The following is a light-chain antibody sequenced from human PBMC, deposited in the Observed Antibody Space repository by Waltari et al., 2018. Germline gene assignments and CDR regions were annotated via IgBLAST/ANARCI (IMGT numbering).Light chain of an antibody. Sequence: EIVLTQSPGTLSLSPGERATLSCRASQSVSRSLAWYQQKPGQAPRLLIYGASSRATCGPDRFSGSGSGTDFSLTISRLEPEDFAVYYCQHYVRLPVSFGQGTKVEIK. CDR3: QHYVRLPVS. V-gene: IGKV3-20*01. CDR2: GAS. J-gene: IGKJ1*01. CDR1: QSVSRS.